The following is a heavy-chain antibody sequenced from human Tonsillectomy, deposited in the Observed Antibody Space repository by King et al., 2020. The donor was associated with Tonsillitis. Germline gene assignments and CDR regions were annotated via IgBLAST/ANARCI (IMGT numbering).Heavy chain of an antibody. CDR3: ARAGWSDGYYHNAFDF. V-gene: IGHV1-2*02. D-gene: IGHD3-22*01. Sequence: QLVQSGAEVKKPGASVELSCKAAGNIFTTYYVHWVRQAPGQGLESMGWIHADSGVKNYLQKFQGRVTMTSDTSINTVYMELSSLTSDDTAMYFCARAGWSDGYYHNAFDFWGQGTMVTVSP. CDR2: IHADSGVK. J-gene: IGHJ3*01. CDR1: GNIFTTYY.